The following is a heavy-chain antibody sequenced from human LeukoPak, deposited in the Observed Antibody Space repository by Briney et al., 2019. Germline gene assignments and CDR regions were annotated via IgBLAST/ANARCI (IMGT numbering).Heavy chain of an antibody. CDR2: IFYSGST. V-gene: IGHV4-38-2*02. CDR3: AKSNGYGLVDI. J-gene: IGHJ3*02. Sequence: SETLSLTCTVSGYSISSGYYWGWIRQPPGKGLEWIGNIFYSGSTYYSPSLKSRVTISLDTSRNQFSLKLNSVTAADTAVYYCAKSNGYGLVDIWGQGTMVTVSS. D-gene: IGHD3-10*01. CDR1: GYSISSGYY.